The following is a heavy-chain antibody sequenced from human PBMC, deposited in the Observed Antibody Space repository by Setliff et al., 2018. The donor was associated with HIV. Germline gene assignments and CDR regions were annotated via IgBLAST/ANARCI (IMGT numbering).Heavy chain of an antibody. V-gene: IGHV1-69*13. D-gene: IGHD3-10*01. CDR2: IISIFDKA. J-gene: IGHJ5*02. CDR1: GGSFNTYA. CDR3: ARARGPPLPVLDL. Sequence: ASVKVSCKSSGGSFNTYAINWVRQAPGQGLEWMGGIISIFDKANYAQKFHGRLTITADDSTRTVYMELNSLGSGDTAVYFCARARGPPLPVLDLWGQGTLVTVSS.